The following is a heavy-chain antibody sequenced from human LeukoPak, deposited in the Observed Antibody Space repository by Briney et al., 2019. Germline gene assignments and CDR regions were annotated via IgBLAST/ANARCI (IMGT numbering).Heavy chain of an antibody. J-gene: IGHJ6*03. V-gene: IGHV3-23*01. CDR1: GFTFSSYH. CDR2: ISGSGGST. Sequence: GGSLRLSCEVSGFTFSSYHMNWVRQAPGKGLEWVSAISGSGGSTYYADSVKGRFTISRDNSKNTLYLQMNSLRAEDTAVYYCAKGGEWLVASAYYYYYMDVWGKGTTVTISS. D-gene: IGHD6-19*01. CDR3: AKGGEWLVASAYYYYYMDV.